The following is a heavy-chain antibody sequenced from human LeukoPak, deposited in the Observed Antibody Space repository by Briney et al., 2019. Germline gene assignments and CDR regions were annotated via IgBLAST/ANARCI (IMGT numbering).Heavy chain of an antibody. D-gene: IGHD2-15*01. CDR1: GFIVSSND. J-gene: IGHJ4*02. CDR3: AREGVVAAIYY. V-gene: IGHV3-20*04. Sequence: GGSLRLSCAASGFIVSSNDMSWVRQAPGKGLEWVSGINWNGGSTGYADSVKGRFTISRDNAKNSLYLQMNSLRAEDTALYYCAREGVVAAIYYWGQGTLVTVSS. CDR2: INWNGGST.